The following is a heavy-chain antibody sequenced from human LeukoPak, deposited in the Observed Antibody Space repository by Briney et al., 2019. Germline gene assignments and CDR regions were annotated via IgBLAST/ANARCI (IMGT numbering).Heavy chain of an antibody. Sequence: GASVKVSCKASGYTFTSHDINWVRQATGQGLEWMGWMNPNSGNTGYAQKFQGRVTMTRDTSINTAYLELYSLRSEDTAVYYCARGSGLVVPAASNWFDPWGQGTLVTVSS. CDR1: GYTFTSHD. CDR3: ARGSGLVVPAASNWFDP. CDR2: MNPNSGNT. J-gene: IGHJ5*02. D-gene: IGHD2-2*01. V-gene: IGHV1-8*01.